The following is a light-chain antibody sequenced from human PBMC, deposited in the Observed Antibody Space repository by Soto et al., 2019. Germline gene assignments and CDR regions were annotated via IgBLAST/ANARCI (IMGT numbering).Light chain of an antibody. J-gene: IGKJ1*01. CDR3: QQYDTYWT. CDR2: AAS. V-gene: IGKV1-39*01. Sequence: DIVLTQSPSTLSASVGDRVTITCRTSQNVNRHLNWYQQQPGQAPKLLIYAASILQSGVPSRFSGSGSGTDFTLTISNLQPDDFASYYCQQYDTYWTFGQGTKVDI. CDR1: QNVNRH.